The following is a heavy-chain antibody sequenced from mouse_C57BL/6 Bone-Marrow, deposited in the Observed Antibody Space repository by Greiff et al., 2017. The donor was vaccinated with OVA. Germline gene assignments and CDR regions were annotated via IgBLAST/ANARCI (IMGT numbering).Heavy chain of an antibody. CDR3: ARKRGYSNYDWYFDV. V-gene: IGHV1-52*01. D-gene: IGHD2-5*01. J-gene: IGHJ1*03. Sequence: QVQLQQPGAELVRPGSSVKLSCKASGYTFTSYWMHWVKQRPIQGLEWIGNIDPSDSETHYNQKFKDKATLTVDKSSSTAYMQLSSLTSEDSAVYYCARKRGYSNYDWYFDVWGTGTTVTVSS. CDR2: IDPSDSET. CDR1: GYTFTSYW.